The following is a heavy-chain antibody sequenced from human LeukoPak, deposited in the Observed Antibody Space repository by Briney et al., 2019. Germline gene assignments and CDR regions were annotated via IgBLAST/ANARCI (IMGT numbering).Heavy chain of an antibody. J-gene: IGHJ3*02. Sequence: PSETLSLTCTVSGGSISSYYWSWIRQPPGKGLEWIGYIYHSGSTYYNPSLKSRVTISVDRSKNQFSLKLSSVTAADTAVYYCARLTLGIVGATGAFDIWGQGTMVTVSS. D-gene: IGHD1-26*01. V-gene: IGHV4-59*12. CDR3: ARLTLGIVGATGAFDI. CDR1: GGSISSYY. CDR2: IYHSGST.